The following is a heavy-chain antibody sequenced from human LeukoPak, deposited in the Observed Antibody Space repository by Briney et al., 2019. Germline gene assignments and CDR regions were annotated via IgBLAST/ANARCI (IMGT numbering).Heavy chain of an antibody. D-gene: IGHD3-3*01. CDR1: GFTFSSYA. V-gene: IGHV3-23*01. CDR2: IGGSGGRT. Sequence: GGSLRLSCAASGFTFSSYAMSWVRQAPGKGLEWVSAIGGSGGRTYYADSVKGRFTISRDNSKNTVYLQINSLRAEDTAIYYCAKDWPSEWQQMPDYDAFDIWGQGTLVTVSS. CDR3: AKDWPSEWQQMPDYDAFDI. J-gene: IGHJ3*02.